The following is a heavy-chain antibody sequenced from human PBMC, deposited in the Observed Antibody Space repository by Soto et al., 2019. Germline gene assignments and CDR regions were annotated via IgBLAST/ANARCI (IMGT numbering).Heavy chain of an antibody. D-gene: IGHD3-16*01. CDR2: IWYDGSNK. CDR1: RFTFSSYG. Sequence: SLRLSCAASRFTFSSYGMHWVRQSPGKVLEWVAVIWYDGSNKYYADSVKGRFTISRDNSKNTLYLQMNSLRAEDTAVYYCAREGDRGGIYYYYCMEVWAQGTTVIVSS. J-gene: IGHJ6*02. CDR3: AREGDRGGIYYYYCMEV. V-gene: IGHV3-33*01.